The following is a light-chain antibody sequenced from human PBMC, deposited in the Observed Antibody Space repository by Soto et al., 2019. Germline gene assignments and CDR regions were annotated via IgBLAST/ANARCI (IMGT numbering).Light chain of an antibody. CDR1: QTINIV. V-gene: IGKV1-39*01. CDR2: AAS. CDR3: QQSLSAPYT. J-gene: IGKJ2*01. Sequence: DIPMTQSPSSLSASVGDRVTITCRASQTINIVLNWYQQKPGKAPKLLIDAASRLQSGVSSRFSGSGSGTDFTLTISSLQPEDFATYNCQQSLSAPYTFGQGNKRDIK.